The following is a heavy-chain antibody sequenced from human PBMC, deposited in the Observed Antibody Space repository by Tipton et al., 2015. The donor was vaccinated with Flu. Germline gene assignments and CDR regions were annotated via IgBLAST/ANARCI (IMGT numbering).Heavy chain of an antibody. Sequence: TLSLTCTVSGGSISSSSYYWGWIRQPPGKGLEWIGSIYYSGSTYYNPSLKSRVTIFVDTSKNQFSLKLSSVTAADTAVYYCAGLSYDILTGYYPHLDYWGQGTLVTVSS. J-gene: IGHJ4*02. D-gene: IGHD3-9*01. CDR3: AGLSYDILTGYYPHLDY. CDR2: IYYSGST. V-gene: IGHV4-39*01. CDR1: GGSISSSSYY.